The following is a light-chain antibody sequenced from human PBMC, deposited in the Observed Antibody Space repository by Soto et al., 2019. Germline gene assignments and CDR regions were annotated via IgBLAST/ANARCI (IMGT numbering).Light chain of an antibody. V-gene: IGLV1-44*01. CDR1: SSNIGSNT. J-gene: IGLJ2*01. CDR3: AAWDDSLNGVV. CDR2: SYN. Sequence: QSVLTQPPSASGTSGQRVTISCSGSSSNIGSNTVNWYQQLPGTAPKLLFYSYNQRPSGVPDRFSGSKSGTSASLAISGLQSEDEADYYCAAWDDSLNGVVFGGGTKLTVL.